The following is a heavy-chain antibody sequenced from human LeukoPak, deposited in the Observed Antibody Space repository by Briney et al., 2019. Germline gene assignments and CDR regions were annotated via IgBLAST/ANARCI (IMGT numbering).Heavy chain of an antibody. CDR1: GFTFSSHA. CDR3: VREQTIMAAAGLDY. D-gene: IGHD6-13*01. Sequence: PGGSLRLSCAASGFTFSSHAMHWVRQAPGKGVEWVGIISKDGSIKYYADSMKGRLTMSRDNYRNTLYLQMNSRRAEDTSIYYCVREQTIMAAAGLDYWGQGTLVTVPS. V-gene: IGHV3-30*01. CDR2: ISKDGSIK. J-gene: IGHJ4*02.